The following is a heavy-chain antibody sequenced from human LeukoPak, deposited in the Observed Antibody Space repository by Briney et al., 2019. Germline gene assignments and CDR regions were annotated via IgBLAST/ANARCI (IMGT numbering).Heavy chain of an antibody. D-gene: IGHD2-8*01. CDR1: GGSISSSSYY. Sequence: SETLSLTCTVSGGSISSSSYYWGWIRQPPGKGLEWIGSIYYRGSTYYNPSLKSRVTISVDTSKNQFSLKLSSVTAADTAVYYCARIRKWAFDIWGQGTMVTVSS. CDR2: IYYRGST. V-gene: IGHV4-39*01. J-gene: IGHJ3*02. CDR3: ARIRKWAFDI.